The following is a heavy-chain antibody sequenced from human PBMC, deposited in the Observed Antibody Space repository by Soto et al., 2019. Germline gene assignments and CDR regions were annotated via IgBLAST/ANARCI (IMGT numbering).Heavy chain of an antibody. CDR2: VYYTGST. CDR3: ARVNGGYYYGTDV. J-gene: IGHJ6*02. Sequence: PSETLSLTCTVSGGSIRSSGYYWGWIRQSPRRGLEWIGSVYYTGSTYYNPSLKSRVTISVDKSKKQFSLKLSSVTAADTAVYYCARVNGGYYYGTDVWGQGTTVTVSS. CDR1: GGSIRSSGYY. V-gene: IGHV4-39*07. D-gene: IGHD4-17*01.